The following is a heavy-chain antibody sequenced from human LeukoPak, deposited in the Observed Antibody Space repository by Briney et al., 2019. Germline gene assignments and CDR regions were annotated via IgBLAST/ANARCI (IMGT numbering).Heavy chain of an antibody. Sequence: AGRSLRLSCAASGFTFSSYGMHWVRQAPGKGLEWVAVIWYDGSNKYYADSVKGRFTISRDNSKNTLYLQMNSLRAEDTAVYYCARESQYYDILTGYRYYGVDVWGQGTTVTVSS. D-gene: IGHD3-9*01. V-gene: IGHV3-33*01. CDR3: ARESQYYDILTGYRYYGVDV. CDR1: GFTFSSYG. CDR2: IWYDGSNK. J-gene: IGHJ6*02.